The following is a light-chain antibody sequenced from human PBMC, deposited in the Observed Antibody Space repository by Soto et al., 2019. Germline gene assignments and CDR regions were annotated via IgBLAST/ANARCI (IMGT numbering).Light chain of an antibody. V-gene: IGKV3-20*01. CDR3: QQYGSSPMT. CDR1: QSVSSSY. J-gene: IGKJ1*01. Sequence: EIVLTQSPGTLSLSPGERATLSCRASQSVSSSYLAWYQQKPGQAPRLLIYGASSRATGIPDRFSGSGSGTAFLLTISRLEPEDVAVYYCQQYGSSPMTCGQGTKVDIK. CDR2: GAS.